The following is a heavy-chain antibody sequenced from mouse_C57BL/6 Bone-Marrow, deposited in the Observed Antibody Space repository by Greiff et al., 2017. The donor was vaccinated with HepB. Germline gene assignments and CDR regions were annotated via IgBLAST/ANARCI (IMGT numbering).Heavy chain of an antibody. CDR3: VREPPYYYGSSYPFAY. CDR1: GFTFNTYA. J-gene: IGHJ3*01. D-gene: IGHD1-1*01. CDR2: IRSKSSNYAT. Sequence: EVMLVESGGGLVQPKGSLKLSCAASGFTFNTYAMHWVRQAPGKGLEWVARIRSKSSNYATYYADSVKDRFTIFRDDSQSMLYLQMNNLKTEDTAMYYCVREPPYYYGSSYPFAYWGQGTLVTVSA. V-gene: IGHV10-3*01.